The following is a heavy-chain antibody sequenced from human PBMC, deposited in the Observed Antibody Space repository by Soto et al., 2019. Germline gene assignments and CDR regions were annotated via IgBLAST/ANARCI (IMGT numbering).Heavy chain of an antibody. V-gene: IGHV2-26*01. J-gene: IGHJ6*03. CDR3: ARGTTYYFFYMDV. CDR1: GFSLSNARMG. D-gene: IGHD2-2*01. Sequence: QVTLKESGPVLVKPTETLTLTCTVSGFSLSNARMGVSWIRQPPGKALEWLAHIFSNDEKSYSTSLKSRLTISKDTSKSQVVLTMTNMDPVDTATYYCARGTTYYFFYMDVWGKGTTVNVSS. CDR2: IFSNDEK.